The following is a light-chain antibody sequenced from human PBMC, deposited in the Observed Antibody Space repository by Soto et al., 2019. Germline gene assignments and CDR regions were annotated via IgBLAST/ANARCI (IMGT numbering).Light chain of an antibody. CDR3: QKYDSVPLT. CDR2: AAS. CDR1: QGIRNN. V-gene: IGKV1-27*01. Sequence: DIQMTQSPSSLSASVGDRVTITCRASQGIRNNLAWYQQKPGKVPKLLIYAASTLQSGVPSRFSGSGSGTDFTLTISSLQPEDAATFYCQKYDSVPLTFGGGTKVEIK. J-gene: IGKJ4*01.